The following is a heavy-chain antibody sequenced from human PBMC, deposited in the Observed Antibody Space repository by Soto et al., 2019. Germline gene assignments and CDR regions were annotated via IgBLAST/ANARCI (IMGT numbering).Heavy chain of an antibody. CDR2: ISASGGTT. CDR3: AKPPPTAASTLYYYYGLDV. D-gene: IGHD6-13*01. J-gene: IGHJ6*02. CDR1: GFTFNNYA. V-gene: IGHV3-23*01. Sequence: GGSLRLSCVVSGFTFNNYAMTWVRQAPGKGLEWVSAISASGGTTYYADSVKGRFTISRDNSKNTLYLQMNSLRAEDTAVYYCAKPPPTAASTLYYYYGLDVWGQGTTVTVSS.